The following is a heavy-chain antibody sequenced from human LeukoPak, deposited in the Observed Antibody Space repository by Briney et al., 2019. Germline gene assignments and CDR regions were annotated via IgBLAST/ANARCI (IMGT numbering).Heavy chain of an antibody. CDR2: INPNSGGT. CDR3: TRDDRTIAAAGTPDY. D-gene: IGHD6-13*01. Sequence: ASVKVSCKPSGYTFTNYYIHWVRQAPGQGLEWMGRINPNSGGTNYAQKFQGRVTMTRDTSISTAYMELSRLRSDDTAVYYCTRDDRTIAAAGTPDYWGQGTLVTVSS. CDR1: GYTFTNYY. J-gene: IGHJ4*02. V-gene: IGHV1-2*06.